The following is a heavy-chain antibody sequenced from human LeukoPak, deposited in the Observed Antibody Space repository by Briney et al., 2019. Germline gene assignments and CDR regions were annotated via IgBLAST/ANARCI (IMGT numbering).Heavy chain of an antibody. D-gene: IGHD3-22*01. CDR1: GFTFSSYS. J-gene: IGHJ3*02. CDR2: ISYDGSNK. CDR3: ASHMIVVVRDAFDI. Sequence: GGSLRLSCAASGFTFSSYSMNWVRQAPGKGLEWVAVISYDGSNKYYADSVKGRFTISRDNSKNTLYLQMNSLRAEDTAVYYCASHMIVVVRDAFDIWGQGTMVTVSS. V-gene: IGHV3-30*03.